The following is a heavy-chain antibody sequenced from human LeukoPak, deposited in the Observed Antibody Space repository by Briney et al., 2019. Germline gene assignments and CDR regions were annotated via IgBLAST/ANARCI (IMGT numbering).Heavy chain of an antibody. CDR2: IHYSGST. J-gene: IGHJ4*02. CDR3: ARRPGGGSIDY. V-gene: IGHV4-39*01. D-gene: IGHD3-16*01. Sequence: PSETLSLTCTVSGASISGSSYFWGWIRQPPGRGLEWIASIHYSGSTYYNPSLKSRVTLSLDTSKNQFSLNLSSVTAADTAVYYCARRPGGGSIDYWGQGTLVAVSS. CDR1: GASISGSSYF.